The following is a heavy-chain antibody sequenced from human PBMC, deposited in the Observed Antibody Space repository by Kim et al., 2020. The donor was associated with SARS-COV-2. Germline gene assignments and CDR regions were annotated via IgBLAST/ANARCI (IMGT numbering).Heavy chain of an antibody. CDR1: GYSISSGYY. D-gene: IGHD3-22*01. J-gene: IGHJ4*02. CDR3: ARDCDYYDSSGYYTHLDY. CDR2: IYHSGST. V-gene: IGHV4-38-2*02. Sequence: SETLSLTCTVSGYSISSGYYWGWIRQPPGKGLEWIGSIYHSGSTYYNPSLKSRVTISVDTSKNQFSLKLSSVTAADTAVYYCARDCDYYDSSGYYTHLDYWGQGTLVTVSS.